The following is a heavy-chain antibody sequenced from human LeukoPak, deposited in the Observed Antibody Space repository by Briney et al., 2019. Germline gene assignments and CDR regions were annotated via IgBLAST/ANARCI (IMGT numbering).Heavy chain of an antibody. CDR2: ISWNSGSI. D-gene: IGHD2-15*01. V-gene: IGHV3-9*01. J-gene: IGHJ4*02. CDR3: AKGATTGLGYNDATDY. CDR1: GFTFDDYA. Sequence: GGSLRLSCAASGFTFDDYAMHWVRQAPGKGLEWVSGISWNSGSIGYADSVKGRFTISRDNAKNSLYLQMNSLRAGDTALYYCAKGATTGLGYNDATDYWGQGTLVTVSS.